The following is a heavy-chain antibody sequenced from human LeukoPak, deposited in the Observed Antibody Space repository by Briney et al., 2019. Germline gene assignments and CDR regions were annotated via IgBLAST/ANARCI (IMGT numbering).Heavy chain of an antibody. CDR3: ARDGGYCSGGSCYDHFDY. J-gene: IGHJ4*02. Sequence: PSETLSLTSAVYGGSFSGYYWSWIRQPPGKGLEWIGEINHSGSTNYNPSLKSRVTISVDTSKNQFSLKLSSVTAADTAMYYCARDGGYCSGGSCYDHFDYWGQGTLVTVSS. V-gene: IGHV4-34*01. D-gene: IGHD2-15*01. CDR2: INHSGST. CDR1: GGSFSGYY.